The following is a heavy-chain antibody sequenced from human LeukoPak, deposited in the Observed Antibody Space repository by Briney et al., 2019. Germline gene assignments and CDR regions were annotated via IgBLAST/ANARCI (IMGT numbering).Heavy chain of an antibody. CDR3: ARDVVAAAGTWDY. D-gene: IGHD6-13*01. CDR2: IYTSGGT. V-gene: IGHV4-4*07. Sequence: PSETLSLTCTVSGDSISSFYWTWIRQPAGKGLEWIGRIYTSGGTNYNPSLKSRVTMSVDTSKNQFSPKLSSMTAADTAVYYCARDVVAAAGTWDYWGQGTLVTVSS. J-gene: IGHJ4*02. CDR1: GDSISSFY.